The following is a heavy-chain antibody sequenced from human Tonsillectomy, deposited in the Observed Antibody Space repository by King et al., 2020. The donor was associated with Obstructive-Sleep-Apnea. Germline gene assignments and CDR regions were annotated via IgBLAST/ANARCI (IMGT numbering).Heavy chain of an antibody. CDR3: ARDGGNGQWIRPNYYYGMDV. D-gene: IGHD6-19*01. CDR2: INPNSGGT. CDR1: GYTFTGYY. Sequence: VQLVESGAEVKKPGASVKVSCKASGYTFTGYYMHWVRQAPGQGLEWMGWINPNSGGTNYAQKFQGRVTMTRDTSISTAYMELSRLRSDDTAVYYCARDGGNGQWIRPNYYYGMDVWGQGTTVTVSS. J-gene: IGHJ6*02. V-gene: IGHV1-2*02.